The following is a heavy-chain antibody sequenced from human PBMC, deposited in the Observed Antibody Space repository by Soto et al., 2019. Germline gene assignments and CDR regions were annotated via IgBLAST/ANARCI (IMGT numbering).Heavy chain of an antibody. Sequence: PGGSLRLSCATSGFTVSSNYMSWVRQAPGKGLEWVSVIYSGGSTYYADSVKGRFTISRDNSKNTLYLQMNSLRAEDTAVYYCARTPRWDNWFDPWGQGTLVTVSS. CDR2: IYSGGST. CDR1: GFTVSSNY. CDR3: ARTPRWDNWFDP. J-gene: IGHJ5*02. D-gene: IGHD1-26*01. V-gene: IGHV3-66*01.